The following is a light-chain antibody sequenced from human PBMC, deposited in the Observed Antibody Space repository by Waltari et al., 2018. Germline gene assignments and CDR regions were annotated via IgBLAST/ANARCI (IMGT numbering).Light chain of an antibody. V-gene: IGLV1-51*01. CDR2: DNN. CDR1: SSNVGSNH. Sequence: QSVLTQPPSVSAAPGQKVTISGSGGSSNVGSNHVYWYQQLPGTGPKVVIYDNNKRPSGIPDRFSGSKSGTSATLGITGLQTGDEADYYCGTWDGSLNVVLFGGGTKLTVL. J-gene: IGLJ2*01. CDR3: GTWDGSLNVVL.